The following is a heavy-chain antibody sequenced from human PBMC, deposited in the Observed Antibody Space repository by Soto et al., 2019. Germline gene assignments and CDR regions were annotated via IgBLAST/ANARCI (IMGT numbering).Heavy chain of an antibody. CDR3: AKTRGAMIYAISVYGMDV. J-gene: IGHJ6*02. D-gene: IGHD2-8*01. V-gene: IGHV3-23*01. CDR2: ISGSADST. Sequence: EVQLLESGGGFIHPGGSLRLSCAASGFSFSSFAMNWVRQAPGKGLEWVSIISGSADSTFYADSVKGRFTISRDNSKSTLSLQIDSRVADDTAVYYCAKTRGAMIYAISVYGMDVWGQVTTVTVSS. CDR1: GFSFSSFA.